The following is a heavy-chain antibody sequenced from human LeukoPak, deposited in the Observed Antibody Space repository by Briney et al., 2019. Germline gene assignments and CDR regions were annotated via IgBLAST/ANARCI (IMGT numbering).Heavy chain of an antibody. CDR2: IYHSGNT. V-gene: IGHV4-30-4*08. CDR3: ARGGTRITIVGVVINDFDY. CDR1: GGSLSSGDYY. D-gene: IGHD3-3*01. Sequence: SQTLSLTCTVSGGSLSSGDYYWSWIRQPPGKGLEWIGCIYHSGNTYYNPSLKSRLTISVDTPRNQFSLKLRSVTAADTAVYYCARGGTRITIVGVVINDFDYWGQGTLVTVSS. J-gene: IGHJ4*02.